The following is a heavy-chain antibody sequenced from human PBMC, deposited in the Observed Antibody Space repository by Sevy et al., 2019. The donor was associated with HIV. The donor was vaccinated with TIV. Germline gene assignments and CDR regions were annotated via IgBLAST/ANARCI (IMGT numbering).Heavy chain of an antibody. CDR2: MNTDGSST. V-gene: IGHV3-74*01. CDR3: VREGVGGYSYSLDC. Sequence: GGSLRLSCEASGFDFSSHWMQWVRQAPGKGLVWVSRMNTDGSSTNYADSVKGRFTISRDNAKNSLYLQMNSLRAEDTAVYYCVREGVGGYSYSLDCWGQGTLVTVSS. D-gene: IGHD5-18*01. CDR1: GFDFSSHW. J-gene: IGHJ4*02.